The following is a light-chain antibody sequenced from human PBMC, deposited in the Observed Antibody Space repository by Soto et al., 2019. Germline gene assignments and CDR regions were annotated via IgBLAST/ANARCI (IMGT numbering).Light chain of an antibody. V-gene: IGKV1-39*01. CDR3: QQSYSTPRET. J-gene: IGKJ1*01. CDR2: KAS. Sequence: IQLTQSPSSLSASVGDRVTITCRASQSIDSWLAWFQQKPGEAPKLLIYKASSLQSGVPSRFSGSGSGTDFTLTISSLQPEDFATYYCQQSYSTPRETFGQGTKVDIK. CDR1: QSIDSW.